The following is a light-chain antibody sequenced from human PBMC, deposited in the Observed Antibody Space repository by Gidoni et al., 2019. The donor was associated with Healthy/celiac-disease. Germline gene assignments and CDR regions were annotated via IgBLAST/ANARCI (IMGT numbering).Light chain of an antibody. J-gene: IGKJ1*01. V-gene: IGKV3-15*01. CDR3: QQYNNWPPKT. Sequence: DIVMPPSPVTLSVAPGERATLSCTASQSVSSNLAWYQQKPGQAPRLLIYGASTRATGIPARFSGSGSGTWFTLTISSLQSEDFAVYYCQQYNNWPPKTLGQGTKLEIK. CDR1: QSVSSN. CDR2: GAS.